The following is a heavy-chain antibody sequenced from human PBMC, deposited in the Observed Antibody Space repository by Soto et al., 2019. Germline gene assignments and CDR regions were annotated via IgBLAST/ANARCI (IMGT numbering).Heavy chain of an antibody. D-gene: IGHD4-17*01. J-gene: IGHJ4*02. Sequence: QVQLQESGPGLVKPSGTLSLTCTVSGGSISSDNWWGWVRQPPGKGLEYIGQIYPTGTTNYIPSLKSRVTMSVDRSQNQFSLRLPSVTAADTAVYYCARLMTAVTTTCDYWGKGTLVTVSS. CDR1: GGSISSDNW. V-gene: IGHV4-4*02. CDR2: IYPTGTT. CDR3: ARLMTAVTTTCDY.